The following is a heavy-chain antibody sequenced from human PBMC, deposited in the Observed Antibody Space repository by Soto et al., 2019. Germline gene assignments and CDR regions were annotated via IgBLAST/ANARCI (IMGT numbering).Heavy chain of an antibody. CDR3: ARLPSRHLVDY. CDR1: GSSINRSGYY. Sequence: QLQVQESGPGLVKPSGTLSLTCTVSGSSINRSGYYWRWIRQPPGKVLEWLGSMFYGVSTYYNPCLKSRVTVSVDTSKNQFSLNLRSVTAADTAVYSWARLPSRHLVDYWGQGTLGSVSS. J-gene: IGHJ4*02. CDR2: MFYGVST. V-gene: IGHV4-39*01. D-gene: IGHD3-3*02.